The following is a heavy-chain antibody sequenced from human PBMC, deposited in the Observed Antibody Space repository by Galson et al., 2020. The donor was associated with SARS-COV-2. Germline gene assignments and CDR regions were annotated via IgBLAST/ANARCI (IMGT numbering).Heavy chain of an antibody. J-gene: IGHJ3*02. D-gene: IGHD5-12*01. CDR3: ARDVLIVATITGAFDI. CDR2: NSSTSSYI. V-gene: IGHV3-21*01. Sequence: GGSLRLSCAASGFTFSSYSMNWVRQAPWKGQAWVSSNSSTSSYIYYADSVKGRFTISRDNAKNSLYLQMNSLRAEDTAVYYCARDVLIVATITGAFDIWGQGTMVTVSS. CDR1: GFTFSSYS.